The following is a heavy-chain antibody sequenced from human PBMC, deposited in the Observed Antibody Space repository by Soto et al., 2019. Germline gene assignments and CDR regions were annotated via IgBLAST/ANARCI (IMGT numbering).Heavy chain of an antibody. D-gene: IGHD4-17*01. CDR1: GFTLSSYA. CDR2: ISYDGSNK. Sequence: QVQLVESGGGVVHPGRSLRLSCAASGFTLSSYAMHWVRQAPGKGMEWVAVISYDGSNKYYADSVKGRFTISRDNPKNTLYLQMNSLRAEDTAVYYCARDTMDYEASGELDFWGQGTLVTVSS. CDR3: ARDTMDYEASGELDF. V-gene: IGHV3-30-3*01. J-gene: IGHJ4*02.